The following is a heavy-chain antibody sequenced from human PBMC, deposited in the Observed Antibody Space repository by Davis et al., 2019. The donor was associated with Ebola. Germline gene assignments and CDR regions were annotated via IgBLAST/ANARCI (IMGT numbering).Heavy chain of an antibody. J-gene: IGHJ4*02. V-gene: IGHV4-39*07. Sequence: SETLSLTCTVSGASISSRSYYWGWIRQPPGKGLEWVGSFSYGDNTHYYNPSLRSRVTISVDTSRNQFSLKLTSVTAADTAVYYCARGDASNWWEHFFDYWGQGTLVTVSS. CDR3: ARGDASNWWEHFFDY. D-gene: IGHD1-26*01. CDR1: GASISSRSYY. CDR2: FSYGDNTH.